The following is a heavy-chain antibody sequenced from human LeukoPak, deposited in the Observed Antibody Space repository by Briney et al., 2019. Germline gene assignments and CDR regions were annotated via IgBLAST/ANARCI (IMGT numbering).Heavy chain of an antibody. Sequence: GSLRLSFAASGFTFSSYSMNWVRQAPGKGLEWVSSISSSSSYIYYADSVKGRFTIARDNAKNSLYLQMNSLRAEDTAVYYCARDGRGYCSSTSCSFWGQGTLVTVSS. J-gene: IGHJ4*02. CDR3: ARDGRGYCSSTSCSF. CDR1: GFTFSSYS. CDR2: ISSSSSYI. D-gene: IGHD2-2*01. V-gene: IGHV3-21*01.